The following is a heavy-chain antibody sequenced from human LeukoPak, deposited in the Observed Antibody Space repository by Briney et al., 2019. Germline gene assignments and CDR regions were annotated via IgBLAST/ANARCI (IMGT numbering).Heavy chain of an antibody. Sequence: SGTLSLTCGVSGGSISNTNWWSWVRQPPGQGLEWIGEISLTGLTHYNPSLESRVTVSLDKSKNQLSLNLTSVTAADTAVYYCSRENGAFSPFGYWGQGPWSPSSQ. CDR2: ISLTGLT. J-gene: IGHJ4*02. V-gene: IGHV4-4*02. CDR3: SRENGAFSPFGY. CDR1: GGSISNTNW. D-gene: IGHD2-8*01.